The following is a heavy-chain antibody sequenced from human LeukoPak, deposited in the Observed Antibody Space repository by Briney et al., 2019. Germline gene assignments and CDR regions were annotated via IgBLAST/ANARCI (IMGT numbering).Heavy chain of an antibody. J-gene: IGHJ6*02. CDR3: ARGARDYGDYVDYYGMDV. CDR2: INHSGST. CDR1: GGSFSGYY. V-gene: IGHV4-34*01. Sequence: SETLSLTCAVYGGSFSGYYWSWIRQPPGKGLEWIGEINHSGSTDYNPSLKSRVTISVDTSKNQFSLKLSSVTAADTAVYYCARGARDYGDYVDYYGMDVWGQGTTVTVSS. D-gene: IGHD4-17*01.